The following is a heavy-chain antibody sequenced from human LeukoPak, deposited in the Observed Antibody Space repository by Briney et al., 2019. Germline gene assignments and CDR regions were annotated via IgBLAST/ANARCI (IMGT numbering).Heavy chain of an antibody. CDR3: AKDNGVSSSSSYFYY. Sequence: GGSLRLSCAASGFTFSSYAMSWVRQAPGKGLEWVSAISGSGGSTYYADSVKGRFTISRDNSKHTLYLQMNSLRAEDTAVYYCAKDNGVSSSSSYFYYWGQGNLVTASS. V-gene: IGHV3-23*01. CDR2: ISGSGGST. D-gene: IGHD6-6*01. J-gene: IGHJ4*02. CDR1: GFTFSSYA.